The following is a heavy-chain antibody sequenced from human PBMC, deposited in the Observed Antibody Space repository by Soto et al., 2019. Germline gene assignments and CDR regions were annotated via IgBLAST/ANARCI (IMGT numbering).Heavy chain of an antibody. V-gene: IGHV3-21*01. D-gene: IGHD1-26*01. CDR3: ASSADHYYFDI. Sequence: GGSLRLSCAASGFTFSSYRMNWVRQAPGKGLEWVSSISPSGAYIYYTDSVKGRFTISRDNAKNSLYLQMNSLRAEDTAIYYCASSADHYYFDIWGRGTLVTVSS. CDR1: GFTFSSYR. J-gene: IGHJ2*01. CDR2: ISPSGAYI.